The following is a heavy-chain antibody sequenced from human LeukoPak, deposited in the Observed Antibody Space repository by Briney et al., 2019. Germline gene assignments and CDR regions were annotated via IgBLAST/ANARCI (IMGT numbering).Heavy chain of an antibody. CDR2: IYHSGST. CDR1: GGSISSGGYY. V-gene: IGHV4-30-2*01. D-gene: IGHD1-26*01. J-gene: IGHJ3*02. Sequence: PSETLSLTCTVSGGSISSGGYYWSWIRQPPGKGLEWIGYIYHSGSTYYNPSLKSRVTISVDRSKNQFSLKLSSVTAADTAVYYCARGLGGSYYGDAFDIWGQGTMVTVSS. CDR3: ARGLGGSYYGDAFDI.